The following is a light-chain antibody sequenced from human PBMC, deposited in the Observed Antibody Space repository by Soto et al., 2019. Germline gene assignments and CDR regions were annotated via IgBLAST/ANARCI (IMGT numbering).Light chain of an antibody. J-gene: IGKJ2*01. CDR1: QSVSSNY. CDR3: QQYGRSSYT. V-gene: IGKV3-20*01. Sequence: EIVLTQSPGTLSLSPGERATLSCRASQSVSSNYLAWYQQKPGQAPRLLIYGASSRATGIPDRFSGSGSGTDFTSTISRLEPEDFAVYYCQQYGRSSYTFGQGTKLEIK. CDR2: GAS.